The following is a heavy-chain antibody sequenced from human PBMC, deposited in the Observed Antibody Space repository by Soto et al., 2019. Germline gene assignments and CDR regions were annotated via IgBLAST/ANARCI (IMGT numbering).Heavy chain of an antibody. D-gene: IGHD3-22*01. CDR1: GFTFSSYA. Sequence: GESLRLSCAASGFTFSSYAMSWVRQAPGKGLEWVSAISGSGGSTYYADSVKGRFTTSRDNSKNTLYLQMNSLRAEDTAVYYCXKTPYYYDSSGYYSSPPWGQGTLVTVSS. V-gene: IGHV3-23*01. J-gene: IGHJ5*02. CDR3: XKTPYYYDSSGYYSSPP. CDR2: ISGSGGST.